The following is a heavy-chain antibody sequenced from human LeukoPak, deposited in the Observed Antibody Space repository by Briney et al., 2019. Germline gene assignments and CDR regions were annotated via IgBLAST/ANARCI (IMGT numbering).Heavy chain of an antibody. D-gene: IGHD6-13*01. CDR3: ARDTLIAAAGGIDP. Sequence: SETLSLTCTVSGGSFSGYYWSWIRQPPGKGLEWIGEINHSGSTNYNPSLKSRVTISVDTSKNQFSLKLSSVTAADTAVYYCARDTLIAAAGGIDPWGQGTLVTVSS. V-gene: IGHV4-34*01. CDR2: INHSGST. J-gene: IGHJ5*02. CDR1: GGSFSGYY.